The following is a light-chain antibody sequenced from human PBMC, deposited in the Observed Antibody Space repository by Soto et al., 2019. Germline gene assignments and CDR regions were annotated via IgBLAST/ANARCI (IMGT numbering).Light chain of an antibody. V-gene: IGKV1D-12*01. CDR3: QQAYSFPIT. J-gene: IGKJ5*01. CDR1: QYIAGY. CDR2: GAS. Sequence: DIQVTQSPSSVSASVGDRVTITCRASQYIAGYLAWYQHKPGRTPELLIHGASRLQSGVPARFSGSRSGTDFTLSINSLQPEDFATYYCQQAYSFPITFGQGTRLEIK.